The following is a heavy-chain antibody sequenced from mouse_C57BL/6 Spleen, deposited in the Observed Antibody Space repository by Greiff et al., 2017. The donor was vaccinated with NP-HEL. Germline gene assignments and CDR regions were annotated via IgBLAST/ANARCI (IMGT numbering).Heavy chain of an antibody. CDR2: ISYDGSN. D-gene: IGHD2-3*01. CDR1: GYSITSGYY. V-gene: IGHV3-6*01. CDR3: ARGGYSNAMDY. J-gene: IGHJ4*01. Sequence: EVKVEESGPGLVKPSQSLSLTCSVTGYSITSGYYWNWIRQFPGNKLEWMGYISYDGSNNYNPSLKNRISITRDTSKNQFFLKLNSVTTEDTATYYCARGGYSNAMDYWGQGTSVTVSS.